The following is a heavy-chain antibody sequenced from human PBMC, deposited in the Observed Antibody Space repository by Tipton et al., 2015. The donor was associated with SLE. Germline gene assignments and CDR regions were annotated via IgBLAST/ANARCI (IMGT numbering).Heavy chain of an antibody. J-gene: IGHJ4*02. CDR1: GGTFSSYA. Sequence: QSGPEVKKPGSSVKVSCKASGGTFSSYAISWVRQAPGQGLEWMGGIIPMLGTANYAQKFQGRVTITADKSTSTAYMELSSLGSEDTAMFYCAREGRGEMATILSYESYYFDYWGQGTLVTVSS. V-gene: IGHV1-69*06. CDR3: AREGRGEMATILSYESYYFDY. D-gene: IGHD5-24*01. CDR2: IIPMLGTA.